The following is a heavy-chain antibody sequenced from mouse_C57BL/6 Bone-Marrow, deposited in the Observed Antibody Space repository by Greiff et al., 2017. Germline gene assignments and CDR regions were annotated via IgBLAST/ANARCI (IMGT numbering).Heavy chain of an antibody. CDR2: IYPGDGDT. V-gene: IGHV1-82*01. CDR3: AKKRNYDYAMDY. Sequence: QVQLQQSGPELVKPGASVKISCKASSYAFSSSWMNWVKQRPGKGLEWIGRIYPGDGDTNYNGKFKGKATLTADKSSSTAYMQLSSLTSEDSAVYFCAKKRNYDYAMDYWGQGTSVTVSS. CDR1: SYAFSSSW. J-gene: IGHJ4*01. D-gene: IGHD1-1*02.